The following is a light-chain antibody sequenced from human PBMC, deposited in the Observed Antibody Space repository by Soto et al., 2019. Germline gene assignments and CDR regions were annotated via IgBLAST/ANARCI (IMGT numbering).Light chain of an antibody. Sequence: DIQMTQSPSTLSASVGDRITITCRASQSINFSLAWYQQTPGKAPKILIFEASRLVPGVPSRFSGSGSGTEFTLTISSLQPDDFATYFCQQYNGYSTWTFGQGTRVEIK. CDR3: QQYNGYSTWT. CDR2: EAS. J-gene: IGKJ1*01. CDR1: QSINFS. V-gene: IGKV1-5*01.